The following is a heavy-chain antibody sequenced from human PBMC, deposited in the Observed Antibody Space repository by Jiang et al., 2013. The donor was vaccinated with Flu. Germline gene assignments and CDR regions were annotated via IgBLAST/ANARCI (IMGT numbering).Heavy chain of an antibody. CDR2: IYTSGST. V-gene: IGHV4-61*02. CDR3: ARDGTYYDFWSGGFDP. D-gene: IGHD3-3*01. CDR1: GGSISSGSYY. J-gene: IGHJ5*02. Sequence: GSGLVKPSQTLSLTCTVSGGSISSGSYYWSWIRQPAGKGLEWIGRIYTSGSTNYNPSLKSRVTISVDTSKNQFSLKLSSVTAADTAVYYCARDGTYYDFWSGGFDPWGQGTLVTVSS.